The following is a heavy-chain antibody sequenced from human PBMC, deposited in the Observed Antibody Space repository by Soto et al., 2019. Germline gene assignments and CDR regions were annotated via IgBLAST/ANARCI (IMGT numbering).Heavy chain of an antibody. Sequence: AGGSLRLSCAASGFTFSSYWMSWVRQAPGKGLEWVANIKQDGSEKYYVDSVKGRFTISRDNAKNSLYLQMNSLRAEDTAVYYCARETVRGASTTVFAFNDYWGQGTLVTVSS. CDR3: ARETVRGASTTVFAFNDY. V-gene: IGHV3-7*01. CDR1: GFTFSSYW. D-gene: IGHD3-10*01. J-gene: IGHJ4*02. CDR2: IKQDGSEK.